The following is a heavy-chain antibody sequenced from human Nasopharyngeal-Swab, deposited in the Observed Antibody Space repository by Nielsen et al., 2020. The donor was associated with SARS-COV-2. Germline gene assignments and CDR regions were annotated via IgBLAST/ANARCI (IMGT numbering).Heavy chain of an antibody. J-gene: IGHJ6*02. CDR2: FIPIFGTA. CDR3: ARIIVATNYYYYYGMDV. V-gene: IGHV1-69*01. D-gene: IGHD5-12*01. Sequence: WVRQAPGQGLEWMGGFIPIFGTANYAQKFQGRVTITADESTSTAYMELSSLRSEDTAVYYCARIIVATNYYYYYGMDVWGQGTTVPSP.